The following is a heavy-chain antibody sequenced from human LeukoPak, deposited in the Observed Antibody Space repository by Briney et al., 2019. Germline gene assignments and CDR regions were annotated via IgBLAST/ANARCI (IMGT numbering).Heavy chain of an antibody. J-gene: IGHJ5*02. D-gene: IGHD2-2*01. CDR3: ARDFFPYCSSTSCYYNWFDP. Sequence: SETLSLTCTVSGGSISSYYWSWIRQPAAKGLEWIGRIYTSGSTNYNPSLKSRVTMSVDTSKNQFSLKLSSVTAADTAVYYCARDFFPYCSSTSCYYNWFDPWGQGTLVTVSS. CDR2: IYTSGST. CDR1: GGSISSYY. V-gene: IGHV4-4*07.